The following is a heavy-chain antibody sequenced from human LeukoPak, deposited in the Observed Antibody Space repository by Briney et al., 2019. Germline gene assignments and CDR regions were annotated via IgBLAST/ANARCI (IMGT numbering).Heavy chain of an antibody. V-gene: IGHV3-30*04. Sequence: PGRSMTLSRAASGFTFSNYPMHWVRQAPGKGLEWVAVISFDGSNKYYADSVKGRFTISRDTSRNTLNLQMNSLRAEDTAVYYRARVRHWSDSSCSGVLDYWGQGTLVIVSS. CDR3: ARVRHWSDSSCSGVLDY. CDR2: ISFDGSNK. D-gene: IGHD2-15*01. J-gene: IGHJ4*02. CDR1: GFTFSNYP.